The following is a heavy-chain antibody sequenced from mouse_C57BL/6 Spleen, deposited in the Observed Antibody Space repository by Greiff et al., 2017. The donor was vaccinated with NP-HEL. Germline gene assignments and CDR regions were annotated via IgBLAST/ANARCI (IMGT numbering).Heavy chain of an antibody. J-gene: IGHJ3*01. CDR1: GFSFNTYA. Sequence: EVQGVESGGGLVQPKGSLKLSCAASGFSFNTYAMNWVRQAPGKGLEWVARIRSKSNNYATYYADSVKDRFTISRDDSESMLYLQMNNLKTEDTAMYYCVRLDGYYFFAYWGQGTLVTVSA. CDR2: IRSKSNNYAT. V-gene: IGHV10-1*01. CDR3: VRLDGYYFFAY. D-gene: IGHD2-3*01.